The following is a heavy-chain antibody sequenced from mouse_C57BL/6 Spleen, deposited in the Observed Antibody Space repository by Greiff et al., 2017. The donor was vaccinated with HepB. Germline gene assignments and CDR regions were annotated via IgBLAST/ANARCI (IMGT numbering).Heavy chain of an antibody. CDR3: ARGPLITTVVEGYYFDY. V-gene: IGHV1-72*01. CDR2: IDPNSGGT. D-gene: IGHD1-1*01. Sequence: QVQLQQPGAELVKPGASVKLSCKASGYTFTSYWMHWVKQRPGRGLEWIGRIDPNSGGTKYNEKFKSKATLTVDKPSSTAYMQLSSLTSEDSAVYYCARGPLITTVVEGYYFDYWGQGTTLTVSS. CDR1: GYTFTSYW. J-gene: IGHJ2*01.